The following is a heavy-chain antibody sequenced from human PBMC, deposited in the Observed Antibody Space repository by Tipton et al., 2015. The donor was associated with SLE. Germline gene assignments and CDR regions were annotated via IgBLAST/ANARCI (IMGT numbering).Heavy chain of an antibody. D-gene: IGHD3-3*01. Sequence: TLSLTCTVSGDSISSGGYFWTWIRQHPGKGLEWIGYIYYTGSTYFYNPSLKSRVTMSVDTSKNQFSLQLSSVTAADTAVYYCARHYGSITILEWSNWFDPWGQGTLVTVSS. J-gene: IGHJ5*02. CDR3: ARHYGSITILEWSNWFDP. CDR2: IYYTGST. V-gene: IGHV4-31*03. CDR1: GDSISSGGYF.